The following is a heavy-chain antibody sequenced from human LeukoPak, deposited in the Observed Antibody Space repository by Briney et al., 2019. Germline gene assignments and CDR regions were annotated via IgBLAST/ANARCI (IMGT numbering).Heavy chain of an antibody. CDR2: INPSGTGT. J-gene: IGHJ5*02. Sequence: ASVKVSCKASGYTITNNYMHWVRQAPGQGLEWMGVINPSGTGTSYAQKFQGRITMSRDASTSTVYMELSSLRSEDTAFYYCATDHSMANTAWWFDPWGQGTLVTVSS. CDR1: GYTITNNY. D-gene: IGHD5-24*01. CDR3: ATDHSMANTAWWFDP. V-gene: IGHV1-46*01.